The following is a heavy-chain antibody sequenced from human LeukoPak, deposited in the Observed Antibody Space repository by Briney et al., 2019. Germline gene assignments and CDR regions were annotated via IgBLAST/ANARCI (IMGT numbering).Heavy chain of an antibody. V-gene: IGHV1-2*02. CDR1: GYTFTGYY. D-gene: IGHD2-21*02. Sequence: ASVKVSCKASGYTFTGYYMHWVRQAPGQGLEWMGWINPNSGGTNYAQKFQGRVTMTRDTSISTADMELSRLRSDDTAVYYCARGSIVVVTAIPYYFDYWGQGTLVTVSS. J-gene: IGHJ4*02. CDR3: ARGSIVVVTAIPYYFDY. CDR2: INPNSGGT.